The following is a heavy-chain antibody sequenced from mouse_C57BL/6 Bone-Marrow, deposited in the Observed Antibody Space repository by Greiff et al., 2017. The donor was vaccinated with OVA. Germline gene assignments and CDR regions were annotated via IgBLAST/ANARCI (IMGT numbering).Heavy chain of an antibody. CDR1: GFTFSNYW. CDR2: IRLKSDNYAT. Sequence: DVMLVESGGGLVQPGGSMKLSCVASGFTFSNYWMNWVRQSPEKGLEWVAQIRLKSDNYATHYAESVKGRFTISRDDSKSSVYLQMNNLRAEDTGIYYCTGDSSGPDYFDYWGQGTTLTVSS. V-gene: IGHV6-3*01. J-gene: IGHJ2*01. CDR3: TGDSSGPDYFDY. D-gene: IGHD3-2*02.